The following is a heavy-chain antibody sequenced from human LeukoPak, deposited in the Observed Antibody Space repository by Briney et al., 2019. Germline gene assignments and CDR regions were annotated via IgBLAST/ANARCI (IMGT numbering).Heavy chain of an antibody. Sequence: GASVKVSCKASGYTFTSYDINWVRQATGQGPEWMGWMNPNSGNTGYAQNFQGRVTMTSNTSISTAYMELHSLRSEDTAVYYCARCLDSSGYYIKYWGLGTLVTVSS. CDR3: ARCLDSSGYYIKY. D-gene: IGHD3-22*01. CDR2: MNPNSGNT. CDR1: GYTFTSYD. J-gene: IGHJ4*02. V-gene: IGHV1-8*01.